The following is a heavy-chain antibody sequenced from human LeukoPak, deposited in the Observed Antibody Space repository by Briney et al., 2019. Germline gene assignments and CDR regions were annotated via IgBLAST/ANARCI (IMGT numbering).Heavy chain of an antibody. Sequence: ASVKVSCKVSGYTLTELSMHWVRQAPGKGLEWMGGFDPEDGETIYAQKFQGRVTMTEDTSTDTAYMELSSLRSEDTAVYYCATDAIVGATTRLDAFDIWGQGTMVTVSS. CDR3: ATDAIVGATTRLDAFDI. V-gene: IGHV1-24*01. J-gene: IGHJ3*02. CDR1: GYTLTELS. D-gene: IGHD1-26*01. CDR2: FDPEDGET.